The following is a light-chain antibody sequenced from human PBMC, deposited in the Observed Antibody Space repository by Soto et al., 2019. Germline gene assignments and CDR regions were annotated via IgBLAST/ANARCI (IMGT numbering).Light chain of an antibody. J-gene: IGKJ4*01. V-gene: IGKV3-20*01. CDR1: QSVSRTY. CDR3: QQYNSWPLT. Sequence: EIVLTQSPGTLSLSPGERATLSCRASQSVSRTYLAWYQQKPGQAPRLLIYGASSRATGIPDRFSGSGSGTDFTLTISRLEPEDFAVYYCQQYNSWPLTFGGGTKVDIK. CDR2: GAS.